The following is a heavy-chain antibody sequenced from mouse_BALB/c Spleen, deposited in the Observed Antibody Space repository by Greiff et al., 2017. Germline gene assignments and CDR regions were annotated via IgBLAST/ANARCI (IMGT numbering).Heavy chain of an antibody. D-gene: IGHD2-4*01. CDR3: ATDYALFAY. Sequence: EVKLQESGAELAKPGASVKMSCKASGYTFTSYWMHWVKQRPGQGLEWIGRIDPANGNTKYDPKFQGKATITADTSSNTAYLQLSSLTSEDTAVYYCATDYALFAYWGQGTLVTVSA. CDR1: GYTFTSYW. V-gene: IGHV14-3*02. CDR2: IDPANGNT. J-gene: IGHJ3*01.